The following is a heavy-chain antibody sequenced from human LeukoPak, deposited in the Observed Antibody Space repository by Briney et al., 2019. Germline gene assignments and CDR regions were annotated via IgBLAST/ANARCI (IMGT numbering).Heavy chain of an antibody. V-gene: IGHV4-34*01. CDR3: AGVRFSSFDY. Sequence: SETLSLTCAVYGGSFSGYYWSWIRQPPGKGLEWIGEINHSGSTNYNPSLKSRVTISVDTSKNQFSLKLSSVTAADTAVYYCAGVRFSSFDYWGQGTLVTVSS. J-gene: IGHJ4*02. D-gene: IGHD2-8*01. CDR2: INHSGST. CDR1: GGSFSGYY.